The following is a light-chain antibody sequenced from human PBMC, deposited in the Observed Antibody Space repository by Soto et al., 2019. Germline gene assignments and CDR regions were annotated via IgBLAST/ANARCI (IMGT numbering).Light chain of an antibody. CDR2: DAS. CDR1: RDIADS. J-gene: IGKJ4*01. V-gene: IGKV1-33*01. CDR3: QQYDDPFT. Sequence: EDTVTITCQAGRDIADSLNWYQQRAGQAPKLLIYDASNLQSGVPARFSGSGTGTSFILTISSLQPEDFATYYCQQYDDPFTFGGGTKVEIK.